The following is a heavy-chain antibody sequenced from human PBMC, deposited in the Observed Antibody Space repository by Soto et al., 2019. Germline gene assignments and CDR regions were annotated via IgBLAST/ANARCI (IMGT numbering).Heavy chain of an antibody. CDR3: ARDRVGYGSGSYYTNYYYYGMDV. CDR2: IYYSGST. J-gene: IGHJ6*02. CDR1: GGSISSGGYY. D-gene: IGHD3-10*01. Sequence: SETLSLTCTVSGGSISSGGYYWSWIRQHPGKGLEWIGYIYYSGSTYYNPSLKSRVTISVDTSKNQFSLKLSSVTAADTAVYYCARDRVGYGSGSYYTNYYYYGMDVWGQGTTVTVSS. V-gene: IGHV4-31*03.